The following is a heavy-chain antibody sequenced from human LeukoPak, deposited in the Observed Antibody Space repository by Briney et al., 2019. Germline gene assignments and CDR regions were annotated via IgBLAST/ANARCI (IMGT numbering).Heavy chain of an antibody. D-gene: IGHD2-15*01. V-gene: IGHV3-74*01. J-gene: IGHJ4*02. CDR3: ARVVDWCSGGSCYFEY. Sequence: PGGSLRLSCAASGFTLSSHWMHWVRQAPGKRLVWVSQINSDGRSTSYADSVMGRLTISRDNAKNTLYLQMNSLRAEDTAVYYCARVVDWCSGGSCYFEYWGQGTLVTVSS. CDR2: INSDGRST. CDR1: GFTLSSHW.